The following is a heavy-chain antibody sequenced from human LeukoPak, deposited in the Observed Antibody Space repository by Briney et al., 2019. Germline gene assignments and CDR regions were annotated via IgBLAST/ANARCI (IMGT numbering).Heavy chain of an antibody. V-gene: IGHV3-23*01. CDR1: GFTFSTYA. J-gene: IGHJ1*01. CDR2: ISGRDGST. Sequence: PGGSLRLSCAASGFTFSTYAMIWVRQAPGKGLEWVSTISGRDGSTYYADSVKGRLIISRDDSKNTLYLQMSSLRGEDTAVYYCVQRTAIVGTFAEYFQNWGRGTLVTVSS. D-gene: IGHD5-18*01. CDR3: VQRTAIVGTFAEYFQN.